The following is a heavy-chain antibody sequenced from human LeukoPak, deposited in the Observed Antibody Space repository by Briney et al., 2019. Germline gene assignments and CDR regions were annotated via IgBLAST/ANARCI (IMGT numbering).Heavy chain of an antibody. CDR2: IYHSGST. V-gene: IGHV4-39*07. CDR1: GASISGSGYY. CDR3: AKKDYYYMDV. J-gene: IGHJ6*03. Sequence: SETLSLTCAVSGASISGSGYYLGWIRQPPGKGLEWIGSIYHSGSTYYNPSLKSRVTISVDKSKNQFSLKLNSVTAADTAVYYCAKKDYYYMDVWGKGTTVTVSS.